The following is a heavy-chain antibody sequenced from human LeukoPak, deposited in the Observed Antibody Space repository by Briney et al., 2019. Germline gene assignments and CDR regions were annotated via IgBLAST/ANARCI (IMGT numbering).Heavy chain of an antibody. CDR3: AGGGARLDFDY. CDR2: IYYSGSN. D-gene: IGHD1-26*01. Sequence: SETLSLSCTVSGGAISSYYWTWIRQPPGKGLECIGYIYYSGSNNYNPSLKSRVTISVDTSKNQFSLKLSSVTAAETAVYYCAGGGARLDFDYWGQGTLVTVSS. CDR1: GGAISSYY. J-gene: IGHJ4*02. V-gene: IGHV4-59*01.